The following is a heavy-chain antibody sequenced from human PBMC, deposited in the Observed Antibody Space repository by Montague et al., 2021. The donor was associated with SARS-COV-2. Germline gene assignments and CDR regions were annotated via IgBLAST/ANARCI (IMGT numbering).Heavy chain of an antibody. CDR1: GGSFSGYY. CDR2: INHSGTT. D-gene: IGHD2-15*01. V-gene: IGHV4-34*01. CDR3: ARGVGGVVRRDYPARRVWFDP. J-gene: IGHJ5*02. Sequence: SETLSLTCAVYGGSFSGYYWNWIRQPPGKGLEWIGEINHSGTTNYNPSLKSRVTISVDTSKNQFSLKLSSVTAADTAVYYCARGVGGVVRRDYPARRVWFDPWGQGTPVSVSS.